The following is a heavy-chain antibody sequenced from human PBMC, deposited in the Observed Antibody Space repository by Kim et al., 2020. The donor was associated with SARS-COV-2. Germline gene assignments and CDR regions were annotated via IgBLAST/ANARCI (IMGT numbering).Heavy chain of an antibody. J-gene: IGHJ4*02. D-gene: IGHD3-22*01. CDR2: INPNTGGT. CDR1: GYTFSGYY. Sequence: ASVKVSCKASGYTFSGYYMHWVRQAPGQGLEWMGRINPNTGGTNYAQKFQGRVTMTRDTSISTAYMELSRLRSDDTAMYYCARDYLPYYYDSSGYYDYWGKGTLVTVSS. V-gene: IGHV1-2*06. CDR3: ARDYLPYYYDSSGYYDY.